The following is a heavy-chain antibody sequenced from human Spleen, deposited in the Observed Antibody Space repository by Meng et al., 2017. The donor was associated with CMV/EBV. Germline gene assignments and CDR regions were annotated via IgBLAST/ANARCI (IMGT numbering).Heavy chain of an antibody. CDR2: INPNSGGT. V-gene: IGHV1-2*02. CDR1: GYTFTGYY. J-gene: IGHJ4*02. D-gene: IGHD3-22*01. CDR3: ARDFSYDSSGYYYYYFDY. Sequence: QVQLVQSGAEVKKPGASVKVSCKASGYTFTGYYMHWVRQAPGQGLEWMGWINPNSGGTNYAQKFQGRVTMTRDTSISTAYMELSRLRSDDTAVYYCARDFSYDSSGYYYYYFDYWGQGTLVTVSS.